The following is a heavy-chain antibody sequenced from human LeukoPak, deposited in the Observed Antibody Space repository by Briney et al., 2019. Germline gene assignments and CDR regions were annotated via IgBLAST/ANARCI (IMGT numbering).Heavy chain of an antibody. Sequence: SETLSLTCTVSGGSISSGGYYWGWIRQHPGKGLEWIGYIYYSGSTYYNPSLKSRVTISVDTSKNQFSLKLSSVTAADTAVYYCARVMDHCSSTSCYEGGRFAFDIWGQGTMVTVSS. CDR1: GGSISSGGYY. D-gene: IGHD2-2*01. V-gene: IGHV4-31*03. CDR2: IYYSGST. J-gene: IGHJ3*02. CDR3: ARVMDHCSSTSCYEGGRFAFDI.